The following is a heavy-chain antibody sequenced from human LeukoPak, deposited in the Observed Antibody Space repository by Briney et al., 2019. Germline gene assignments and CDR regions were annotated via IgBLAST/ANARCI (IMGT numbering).Heavy chain of an antibody. CDR3: ARGRAGPPGDYYYYMDV. CDR2: INHSGST. J-gene: IGHJ6*03. CDR1: GGSFSGYC. Sequence: SETLSLTCAVYGGSFSGYCWSWIRQPPGKGLEWIGEINHSGSTNYNPSLKSRVTISVDTSKNQFSLKLSSVTAADTAVYYCARGRAGPPGDYYYYMDVWGKGTTVTVSS. D-gene: IGHD1-1*01. V-gene: IGHV4-34*01.